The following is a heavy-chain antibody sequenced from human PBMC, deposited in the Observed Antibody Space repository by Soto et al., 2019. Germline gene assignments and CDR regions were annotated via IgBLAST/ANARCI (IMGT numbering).Heavy chain of an antibody. V-gene: IGHV4-39*01. J-gene: IGHJ3*01. CDR2: IYDTGTT. CDR1: GGSVTNINYY. CDR3: ARHEYVSSSYDLLDV. Sequence: SETLSLTCSVSGGSVTNINYYWAWIRQSPGKGLEWIANIYDTGTTFYNPSLRSRVSMTIDASKNRFSLNLSSVTASDTALYYCARHEYVSSSYDLLDVWGRGTMVTVSS. D-gene: IGHD3-22*01.